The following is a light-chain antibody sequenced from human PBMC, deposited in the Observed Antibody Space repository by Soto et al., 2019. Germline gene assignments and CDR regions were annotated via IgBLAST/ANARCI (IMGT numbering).Light chain of an antibody. CDR2: GAS. CDR1: QSVDSY. Sequence: ESVLTHSPASLTLSPGERATLSCRASQSVDSYLVWYQQKPGQAPRLLIFGASNRATGIPARFSGSGSGTDFTLTISRLEPEDFAVYYCQQYGSSSWPFGQGTKVDIK. J-gene: IGKJ1*01. CDR3: QQYGSSSWP. V-gene: IGKV3-20*01.